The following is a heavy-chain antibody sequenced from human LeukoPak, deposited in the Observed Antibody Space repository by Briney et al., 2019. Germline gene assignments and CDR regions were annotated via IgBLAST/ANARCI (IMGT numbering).Heavy chain of an antibody. CDR1: GFTFSSYS. CDR2: ISSSSSYI. CDR3: ARTGTTSPLYYFDY. Sequence: PGGSLRLSCAASGFTFSSYSMNWVRQAPGEGLEWVSSISSSSSYIYYADSVKGRFTISRDNAKNSLYLQMNSLRAEDTAVYYCARTGTTSPLYYFDYWGQGTLVTVSS. V-gene: IGHV3-21*01. D-gene: IGHD1-1*01. J-gene: IGHJ4*02.